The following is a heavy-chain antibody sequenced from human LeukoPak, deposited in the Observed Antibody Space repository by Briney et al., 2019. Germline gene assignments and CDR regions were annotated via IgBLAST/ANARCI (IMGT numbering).Heavy chain of an antibody. Sequence: PGGSLRLSCAASGFSFSSYAMHWVRQAPGKGLEWVAVISYDGSTKDYADSVKGRFTMSRDNSKNTLYLQMNSLRDEDTAVYYCAKDGSSGWFDYWGQGTLVTVSS. CDR1: GFSFSSYA. V-gene: IGHV3-30*04. D-gene: IGHD6-19*01. CDR2: ISYDGSTK. CDR3: AKDGSSGWFDY. J-gene: IGHJ4*02.